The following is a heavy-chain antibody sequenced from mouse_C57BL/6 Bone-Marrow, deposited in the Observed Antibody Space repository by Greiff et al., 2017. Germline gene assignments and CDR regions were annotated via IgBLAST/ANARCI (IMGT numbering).Heavy chain of an antibody. D-gene: IGHD3-2*02. CDR2: IRSKSNNYAT. V-gene: IGHV10-1*01. J-gene: IGHJ3*01. Sequence: EVHLVESGGGLVQPKGSLKLSCAASGFSFNTYAMNWVRQAPGKGLEWVARIRSKSNNYATYYADSVKDRFTISRDDSESMLYLQMNNLKTEDTAMYYCVRGDSSGLFAYWGQGTLVTVSA. CDR3: VRGDSSGLFAY. CDR1: GFSFNTYA.